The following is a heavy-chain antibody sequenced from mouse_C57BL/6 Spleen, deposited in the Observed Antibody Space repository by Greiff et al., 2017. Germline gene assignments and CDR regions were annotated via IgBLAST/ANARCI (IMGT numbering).Heavy chain of an antibody. J-gene: IGHJ2*01. CDR2: ISDGGSYT. V-gene: IGHV5-4*01. CDR1: GFTFSSYA. CDR3: AREYSSGDYFDD. Sequence: EVKVVESGGGLVKPGGSLKLSCAASGFTFSSYAMSWVRQTPEKRLEWVATISDGGSYTYYPDNVKGRFTISRDNAKNNLYLQMSHLTSEDTAMYYCAREYSSGDYFDDWGKGTTLTVSS. D-gene: IGHD3-2*02.